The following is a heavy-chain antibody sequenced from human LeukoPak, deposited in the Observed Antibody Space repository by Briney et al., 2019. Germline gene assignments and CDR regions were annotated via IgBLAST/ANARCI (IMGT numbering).Heavy chain of an antibody. V-gene: IGHV3-74*01. CDR2: INSDGSST. J-gene: IGHJ4*02. CDR1: GFTFSSYW. D-gene: IGHD2-21*02. Sequence: GGSLRLSCAASGFTFSSYWMHWVRQAPGKGLVWVSRINSDGSSTYYADSVKGRFTVSRDNSKNTLYVQMKSLRAEDTAVYYCAKDFVVVPGNVNYFDYWGQGTLVTVSS. CDR3: AKDFVVVPGNVNYFDY.